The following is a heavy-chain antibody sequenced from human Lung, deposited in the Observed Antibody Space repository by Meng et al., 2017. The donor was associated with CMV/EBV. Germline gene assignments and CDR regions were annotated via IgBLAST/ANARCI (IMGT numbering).Heavy chain of an antibody. D-gene: IGHD3-3*01. CDR3: ARDRGTIFGVDFDY. Sequence: XVSCXASGGTFSSYAISWVRQAPGQGLEWMGGIIPIFGTANYAQKFQGRVTITTDESTSTAYMELSSLRSEDTAVYYCARDRGTIFGVDFDYWGQGTLVASSS. CDR1: GGTFSSYA. V-gene: IGHV1-69*05. CDR2: IIPIFGTA. J-gene: IGHJ4*02.